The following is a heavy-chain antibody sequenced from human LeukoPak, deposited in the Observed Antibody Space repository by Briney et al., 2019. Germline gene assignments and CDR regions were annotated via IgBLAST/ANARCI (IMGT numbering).Heavy chain of an antibody. CDR3: ARELGYCSGGSCYVLTHWFDP. CDR2: IYTSGST. J-gene: IGHJ5*02. CDR1: GGSISSYY. Sequence: SETLSLTCTVSGGSISSYYWSWIRQPAGKGLEWIGRIYTSGSTNYNPSLKSRVTMSVDTSKNQFSLKLSSVTTADTAVYYCARELGYCSGGSCYVLTHWFDPWGQGTLVTVSS. D-gene: IGHD2-15*01. V-gene: IGHV4-4*07.